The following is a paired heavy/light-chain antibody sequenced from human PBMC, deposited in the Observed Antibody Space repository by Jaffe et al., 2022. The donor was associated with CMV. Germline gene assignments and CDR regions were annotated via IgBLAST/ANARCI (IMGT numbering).Heavy chain of an antibody. CDR1: GYTFTTYG. D-gene: IGHD3-10*02. CDR3: ARGPTMLRAQMDY. J-gene: IGHJ4*02. V-gene: IGHV1-18*04. CDR2: INADNGDT. Sequence: QVQLVQSGAEVKKPGASVTVSCKTSGYTFTTYGINWVRQAPGQGLEWMGWINADNGDTRYAQKLQDRLTMTTDTSTRTAYMDLRSLRSDDAAVYYCARGPTMLRAQMDYWGQGTLVTVSS.
Light chain of an antibody. CDR3: QQSYTTPLT. CDR1: QSVSIY. V-gene: IGKV1-39*01. CDR2: GAS. Sequence: DIQMTQSPSSLSASVGDRVTITCRASQSVSIYVNWYQQIPGKAPKVLIYGASSLQSGVPSRFRGSGSGTDFTLAITNLQPEDFATYYCQQSYTTPLTFGGGTKVEIK. J-gene: IGKJ4*01.